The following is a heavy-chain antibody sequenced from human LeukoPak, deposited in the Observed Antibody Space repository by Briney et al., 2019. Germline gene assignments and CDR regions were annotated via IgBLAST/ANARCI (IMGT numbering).Heavy chain of an antibody. J-gene: IGHJ4*02. CDR2: NNPSGGST. CDR1: GYTFTSYC. D-gene: IGHD6-13*01. Sequence: ASVKVSCKASGYTFTSYCMHWVRQAPGQGLEWMGINNPSGGSTSYAQKFQGRVIMTRDTSTSTVYMELSSMRSEDTAVYYCASSGYSASGGGAYYFDYWGQGTLVTVSS. CDR3: ASSGYSASGGGAYYFDY. V-gene: IGHV1-46*01.